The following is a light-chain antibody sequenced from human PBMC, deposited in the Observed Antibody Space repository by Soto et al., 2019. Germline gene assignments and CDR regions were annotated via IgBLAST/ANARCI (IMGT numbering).Light chain of an antibody. V-gene: IGKV1-5*03. Sequence: DIQMTQSPSTLSGSVGDRVTITCRASQTISSWLAWYQQKPGKAPKLLTYKASTLKSGVPSRFSGSRSGTEFTLTISSLQPDDFATYYCQHYNSYSEAFGQGTKVERK. CDR2: KAS. CDR1: QTISSW. J-gene: IGKJ1*01. CDR3: QHYNSYSEA.